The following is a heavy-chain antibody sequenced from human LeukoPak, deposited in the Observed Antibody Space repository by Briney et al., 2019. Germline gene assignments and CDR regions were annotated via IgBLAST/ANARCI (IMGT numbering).Heavy chain of an antibody. CDR1: GYTFTAYY. CDR2: ISPNNGGT. Sequence: GASVKVSCKASGYTFTAYYMHWVRHAPGQGLEWMGWISPNNGGTNYAQQFQGRVTMTRDTSTTTAYMALSSLRSDDTAVYFCARALLRGSYSDFDYWGQGTLVTVSS. J-gene: IGHJ4*02. D-gene: IGHD3-16*01. V-gene: IGHV1-2*02. CDR3: ARALLRGSYSDFDY.